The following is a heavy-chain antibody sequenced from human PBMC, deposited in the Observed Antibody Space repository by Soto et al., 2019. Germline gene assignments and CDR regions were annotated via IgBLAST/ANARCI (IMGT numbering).Heavy chain of an antibody. CDR3: AKDREYNSGWYGMDV. CDR1: GFTFSSYG. D-gene: IGHD6-19*01. Sequence: QVQVVESGGGVVQPGRSLRLSCAASGFTFSSYGMHWVRQAPGKGLEWVAVISYDGSNKYYADSVKGRFTISRDNSKNTLYLQMNSLRAEDTAVYYCAKDREYNSGWYGMDVWGQGTTVAFSS. CDR2: ISYDGSNK. J-gene: IGHJ6*02. V-gene: IGHV3-30*18.